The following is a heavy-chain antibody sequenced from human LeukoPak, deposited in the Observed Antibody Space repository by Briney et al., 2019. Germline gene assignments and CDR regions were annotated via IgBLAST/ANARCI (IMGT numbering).Heavy chain of an antibody. Sequence: PSETLSLNSTVSGGSISSHFWSWLRQPPGNGLEWIGYIHDSGSTNYNPSLTSRVTMSVDTSNNQFSLKLSSVTAADTAVYYCARRSTSSGGYYYYMDVWGTGTTVTVSS. D-gene: IGHD6-6*01. CDR2: IHDSGST. CDR1: GGSISSHF. J-gene: IGHJ6*03. CDR3: ARRSTSSGGYYYYMDV. V-gene: IGHV4-59*11.